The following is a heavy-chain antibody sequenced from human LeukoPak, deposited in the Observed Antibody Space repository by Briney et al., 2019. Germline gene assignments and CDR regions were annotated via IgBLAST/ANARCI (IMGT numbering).Heavy chain of an antibody. V-gene: IGHV1-18*01. CDR2: ISAYNGNT. CDR1: GYTFTSYG. D-gene: IGHD3-10*01. Sequence: ASVKVSCKASGYTFTSYGISWVRQAPGQGLEWMGWISAYNGNTNYAQKLQGRVTTTTDTSTSTAYMELRSLRSDDTAVYYCARGLHLRPMVRGGTYYMDVWGKGTTVTISS. J-gene: IGHJ6*03. CDR3: ARGLHLRPMVRGGTYYMDV.